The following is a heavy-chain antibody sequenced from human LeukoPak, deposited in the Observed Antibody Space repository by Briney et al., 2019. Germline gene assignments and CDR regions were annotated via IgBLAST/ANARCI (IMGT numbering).Heavy chain of an antibody. CDR1: GSSFSDYG. Sequence: GGSLRLSCAASGSSFSDYGTHWVRQAPGKGLEWVTFMQYDGSVIFYADSVKGRFTISRDNSKNTVYLQMSSLKTEDTAVYFCAQDVPIERVPGVGPGSWGQGTLVTVSS. CDR2: MQYDGSVI. V-gene: IGHV3-30*02. CDR3: AQDVPIERVPGVGPGS. D-gene: IGHD2-8*01. J-gene: IGHJ5*02.